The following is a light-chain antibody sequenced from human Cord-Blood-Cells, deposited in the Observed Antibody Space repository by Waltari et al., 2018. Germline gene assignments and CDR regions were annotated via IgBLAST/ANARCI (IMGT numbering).Light chain of an antibody. CDR3: AAWDDSLNGVV. V-gene: IGLV1-44*01. Sequence: QSVLTQPPSASGTPGQRVTISCSGSSSNIGSNTVNWYQKLPGTAPKLLIYSNNQRPSGVPARFSGSKSGTSASLAISGLQSEDEADYYCAAWDDSLNGVVFGGGTKLTVL. CDR1: SSNIGSNT. J-gene: IGLJ2*01. CDR2: SNN.